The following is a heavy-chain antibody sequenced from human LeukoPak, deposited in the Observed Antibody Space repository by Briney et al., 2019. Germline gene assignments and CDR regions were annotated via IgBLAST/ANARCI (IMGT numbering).Heavy chain of an antibody. V-gene: IGHV4-59*01. CDR3: ARGPYGEDL. Sequence: SETLSLTCTVSGGSISSYYWSWLRQPPGRGREWIGYIYYSGSTNYNPSINNLVTISVDSTKNQISLKESSVHAADTAVYYWARGPYGEDLWGQGTLVTVSS. CDR1: GGSISSYY. J-gene: IGHJ5*02. CDR2: IYYSGST. D-gene: IGHD4-17*01.